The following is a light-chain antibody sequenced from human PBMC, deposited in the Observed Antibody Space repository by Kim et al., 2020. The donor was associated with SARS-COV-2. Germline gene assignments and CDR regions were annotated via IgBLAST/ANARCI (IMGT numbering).Light chain of an antibody. CDR3: SSYTSSSTVV. Sequence: GQSITTSCTGTSSEFGDYEYVSWYQQPPGKAPKLMIYDVSKRPSGVSNRFSGSKSGNTASLTISGLQAEDEADYYCSSYTSSSTVVFGGGTQLTVL. V-gene: IGLV2-14*03. CDR1: SSEFGDYEY. J-gene: IGLJ2*01. CDR2: DVS.